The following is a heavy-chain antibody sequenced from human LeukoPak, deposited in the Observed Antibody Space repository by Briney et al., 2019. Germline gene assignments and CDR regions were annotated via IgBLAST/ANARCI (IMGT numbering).Heavy chain of an antibody. D-gene: IGHD3-3*01. CDR1: GGSISSSSYY. CDR3: ARHRTIFGVVIDYFDY. J-gene: IGHJ4*02. Sequence: ASETLSLTCTVSGGSISSSSYYWGWIRQPPGKGLEWIGSIYYSGSTYYNPSLESRVTISVDTSKNQFSLKLSSVTAADTAVYYCARHRTIFGVVIDYFDYWGQGTLVTVSS. CDR2: IYYSGST. V-gene: IGHV4-39*01.